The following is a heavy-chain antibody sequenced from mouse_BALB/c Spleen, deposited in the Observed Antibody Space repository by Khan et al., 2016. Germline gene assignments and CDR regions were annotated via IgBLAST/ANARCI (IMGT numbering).Heavy chain of an antibody. CDR1: GYSITSDYA. D-gene: IGHD2-2*01. J-gene: IGHJ3*01. Sequence: EVQLQESGPGLVKPSQSLSLTCTVTGYSITSDYAWNWIRQFPGNKLEWMGYISYSGSTNYNPSLKSRVPITRDTSKNQAFLQLNSVTTEDTATYYCARSFGYRGFAYWGQGTLVTVSA. V-gene: IGHV3-2*02. CDR3: ARSFGYRGFAY. CDR2: ISYSGST.